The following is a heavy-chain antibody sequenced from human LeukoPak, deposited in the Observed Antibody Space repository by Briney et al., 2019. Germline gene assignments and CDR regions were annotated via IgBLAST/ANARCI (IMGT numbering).Heavy chain of an antibody. Sequence: GASVKVSCKASGYTFTSYGISWVRQAPGQGLEWMGWISAYNGNTNYAQKLQGRVTMTTDTSTSTAYMELRSLRSDDTAVYYCARHPLRYFDWSPIYCFDYWGQGTLVTVSS. CDR2: ISAYNGNT. J-gene: IGHJ4*02. V-gene: IGHV1-18*04. CDR3: ARHPLRYFDWSPIYCFDY. CDR1: GYTFTSYG. D-gene: IGHD3-9*01.